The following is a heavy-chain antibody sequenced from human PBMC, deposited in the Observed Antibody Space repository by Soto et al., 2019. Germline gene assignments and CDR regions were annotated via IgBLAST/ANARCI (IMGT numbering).Heavy chain of an antibody. CDR3: ARDKITGLFDY. D-gene: IGHD2-8*02. V-gene: IGHV4-34*01. CDR1: GGSFSGYY. J-gene: IGHJ4*02. Sequence: PSETLSLTCAVYGGSFSGYYWTWIRQPPGTGLEWIGEINHSGSTNYNPSLKSRVTISVDTSKNQFSLKLTSVTASDTAVYYCARDKITGLFDYWGQGTLVT. CDR2: INHSGST.